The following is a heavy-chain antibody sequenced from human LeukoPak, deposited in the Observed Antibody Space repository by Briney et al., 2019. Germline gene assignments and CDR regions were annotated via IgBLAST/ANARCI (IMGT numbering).Heavy chain of an antibody. CDR3: ARRQWVVQRFANWFDP. Sequence: AVRVSCKPSVGTFISYAISWVRHAPGQGLEWMGRVIPIFGTANYAQKFQGRVTITADKSTSTAYMEMSSLRSEDTAVYYCARRQWVVQRFANWFDPWGQGTLVTVSS. CDR1: VGTFISYA. D-gene: IGHD6-19*01. J-gene: IGHJ5*02. CDR2: VIPIFGTA. V-gene: IGHV1-69*06.